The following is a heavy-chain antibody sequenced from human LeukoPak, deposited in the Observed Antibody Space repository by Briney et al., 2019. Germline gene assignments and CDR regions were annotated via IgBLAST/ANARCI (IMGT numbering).Heavy chain of an antibody. D-gene: IGHD3-22*01. CDR1: GGAISSSDFY. Sequence: PSETLSLTCTVSGGAISSSDFYWSWIRQPAGKGLEYIGYFYYSGSTYYNPSLKSRVAISVDTSKNQFSLKLDSVTAADTAAYFCATGSGYYSFDYWGQGTLVTVPS. CDR2: FYYSGST. CDR3: ATGSGYYSFDY. V-gene: IGHV4-30-4*01. J-gene: IGHJ4*02.